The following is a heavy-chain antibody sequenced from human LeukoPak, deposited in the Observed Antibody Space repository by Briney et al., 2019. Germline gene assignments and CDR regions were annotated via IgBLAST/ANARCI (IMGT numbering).Heavy chain of an antibody. D-gene: IGHD3-3*01. CDR3: ARAEWSNWYFDL. J-gene: IGHJ2*01. Sequence: GGSLRLSCAASGFTSSTYWMNWVRQAPGKGQEWVANIKQDGSEKYYVDSVKGRFTLSRDSAKNSLYLQMNSLRAEDTAVYYCARAEWSNWYFDLWGRGTLVTVSS. CDR2: IKQDGSEK. CDR1: GFTSSTYW. V-gene: IGHV3-7*03.